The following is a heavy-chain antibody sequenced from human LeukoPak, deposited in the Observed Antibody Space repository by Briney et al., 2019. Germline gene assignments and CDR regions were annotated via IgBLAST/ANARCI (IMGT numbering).Heavy chain of an antibody. D-gene: IGHD6-6*01. V-gene: IGHV1-69*13. CDR3: ARAHYPSSLIFDY. J-gene: IGHJ4*02. CDR1: GGTFSSYA. CDR2: IIPIFGTT. Sequence: SVKVSCKASGGTFSSYAFSWVRQAPGQGLEWMGAIIPIFGTTHYAQKFQGGVTITADESSTTAYMELSSLRSEDTAVYYCARAHYPSSLIFDYWGQGTLVTVSS.